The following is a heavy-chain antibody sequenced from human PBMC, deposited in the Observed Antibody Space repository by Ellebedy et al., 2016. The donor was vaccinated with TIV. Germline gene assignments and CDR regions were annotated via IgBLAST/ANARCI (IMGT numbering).Heavy chain of an antibody. J-gene: IGHJ4*02. CDR3: ARGNPPTRYYDHFDQ. D-gene: IGHD3-10*01. Sequence: GESLKISCVGSGFTFRSYGMHWVRQAPGKGLEWVAVIWYDGSNYQFADSVKGRFTISRDNSKNTVYMQMNSLRAEDTAVYYCARGNPPTRYYDHFDQWGQGALVTVSS. V-gene: IGHV3-33*01. CDR2: IWYDGSNY. CDR1: GFTFRSYG.